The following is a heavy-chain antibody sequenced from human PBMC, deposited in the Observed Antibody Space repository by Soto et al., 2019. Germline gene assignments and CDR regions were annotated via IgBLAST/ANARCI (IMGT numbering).Heavy chain of an antibody. Sequence: GESLKISCKGSGYSFTSYWISWVRQMPGKGLEWMGRIDPSDSYTNYSPSFQGHVTISADKSISTAYLQWSSLKASDTAMYYCASPRIAARPSDYYGMDVGGQGTTVTVSS. D-gene: IGHD6-6*01. CDR3: ASPRIAARPSDYYGMDV. J-gene: IGHJ6*02. CDR1: GYSFTSYW. V-gene: IGHV5-10-1*01. CDR2: IDPSDSYT.